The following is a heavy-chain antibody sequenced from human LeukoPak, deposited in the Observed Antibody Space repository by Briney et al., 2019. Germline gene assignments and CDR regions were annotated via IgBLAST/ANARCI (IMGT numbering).Heavy chain of an antibody. CDR2: IYSGGTT. CDR1: GFIVSTNH. V-gene: IGHV3-66*02. Sequence: GGSLRLSCAASGFIVSTNHMSWVRQTPGKGLEWVSVIYSGGTTYYADSVEGRFTISRDDSKNTLFLQMNSLRNEDTAVYFCARQSSGWCSDLWGQGTLVTVSS. J-gene: IGHJ4*02. CDR3: ARQSSGWCSDL. D-gene: IGHD6-19*01.